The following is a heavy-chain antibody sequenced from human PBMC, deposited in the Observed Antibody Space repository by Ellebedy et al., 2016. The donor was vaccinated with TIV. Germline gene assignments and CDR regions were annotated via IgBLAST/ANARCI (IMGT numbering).Heavy chain of an antibody. J-gene: IGHJ3*02. V-gene: IGHV3-48*02. CDR1: EFTFSYYS. CDR3: ARSGNYLGDAFDI. D-gene: IGHD3-22*01. CDR2: IVGTGTTT. Sequence: GESLKISXAASEFTFSYYSMNWVRQAAGKGLEWISYIVGTGTTTYYADSVKGRFTISRDNSKNSLFLQMNSLRDDDTAVYYCARSGNYLGDAFDIWGQGAMVIVSS.